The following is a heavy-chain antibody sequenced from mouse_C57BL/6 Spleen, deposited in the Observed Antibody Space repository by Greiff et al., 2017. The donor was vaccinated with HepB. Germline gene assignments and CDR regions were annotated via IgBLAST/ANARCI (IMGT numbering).Heavy chain of an antibody. V-gene: IGHV1-4*01. CDR3: ARGGAQAFYAMDY. D-gene: IGHD3-2*02. CDR2: INPSSGYT. Sequence: QVQLKQSGAELARPGASVKMSCKASGYTFTSYTMHWVKQRPGQGLEWIGYINPSSGYTKYNQKFKDKATLTADKSSSTAYMQLSSLTSEDSAVYYCARGGAQAFYAMDYWGQGTSVTVSS. CDR1: GYTFTSYT. J-gene: IGHJ4*01.